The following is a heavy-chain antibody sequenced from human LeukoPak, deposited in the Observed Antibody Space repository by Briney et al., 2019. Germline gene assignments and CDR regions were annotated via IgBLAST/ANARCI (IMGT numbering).Heavy chain of an antibody. CDR1: GGSISSYY. J-gene: IGHJ4*02. V-gene: IGHV4-59*01. Sequence: PSETLSLTCTVSGGSISSYYWRWIRQPPGKGLEWVGYIYYSGSTNYNPSLKRRVTISVDTSKNQFSLKLSSVTAADTAVYYCARGTEWLLDYWGQGTLVTVSS. CDR2: IYYSGST. CDR3: ARGTEWLLDY. D-gene: IGHD5-12*01.